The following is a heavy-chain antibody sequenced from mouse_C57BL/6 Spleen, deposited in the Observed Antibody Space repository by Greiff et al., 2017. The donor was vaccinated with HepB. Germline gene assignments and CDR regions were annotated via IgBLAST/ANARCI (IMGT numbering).Heavy chain of an antibody. Sequence: EVQRVESGAELVKPGASVKLSCTASGFNIKDYYMHWVKQRTEQGLEWIGRIDPEDGETKYAPKFQGKATITADTSSNTAYLQLSSLTSEDTAVYYCARELGNDWYFDVWGTGTTVTVSS. J-gene: IGHJ1*03. CDR3: ARELGNDWYFDV. D-gene: IGHD4-1*01. V-gene: IGHV14-2*01. CDR2: IDPEDGET. CDR1: GFNIKDYY.